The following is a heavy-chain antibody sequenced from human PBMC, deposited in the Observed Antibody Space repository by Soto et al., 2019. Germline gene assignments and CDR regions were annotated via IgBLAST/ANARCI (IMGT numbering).Heavy chain of an antibody. V-gene: IGHV3-30-3*01. CDR3: ARDLGRALHY. CDR2: ISYDGSNK. J-gene: IGHJ4*02. D-gene: IGHD7-27*01. Sequence: HQAPGKGLQWVAVISYDGSNKYYSDSVKGRFTSSRDNSKNTLYLQMNSLRAEDTAAYYCARDLGRALHYCGQGTLVTVT.